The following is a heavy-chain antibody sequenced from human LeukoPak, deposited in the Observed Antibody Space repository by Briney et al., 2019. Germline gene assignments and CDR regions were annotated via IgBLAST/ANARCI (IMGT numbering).Heavy chain of an antibody. CDR1: GFTFSSYW. Sequence: GGSLRLSCAASGFTFSSYWMSWVRQAPGKGLEWVANIKQDGSEKYYVDSVKGRFTISRDNAKNSLYLQMNSLRAEDTAVYYCARDSLLWFGELRIPMYYFDYWGQGTLVTVSS. CDR3: ARDSLLWFGELRIPMYYFDY. CDR2: IKQDGSEK. V-gene: IGHV3-7*01. J-gene: IGHJ4*02. D-gene: IGHD3-10*01.